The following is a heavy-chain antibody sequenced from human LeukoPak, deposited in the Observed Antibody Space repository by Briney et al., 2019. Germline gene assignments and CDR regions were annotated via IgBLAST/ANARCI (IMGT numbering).Heavy chain of an antibody. D-gene: IGHD5-18*01. CDR3: AKEGTAMVTYYFDY. CDR2: IRYDGSNK. CDR1: GFTFSSYG. J-gene: IGHJ4*02. Sequence: GGSLRLSCAASGFTFSSYGMHWVRQAPGKGLEWVAFIRYDGSNKYYADSVKGRFTIPRDNSKNTLYLQMNSLRAEDTAVYYCAKEGTAMVTYYFDYWGQGTLVTVSS. V-gene: IGHV3-30*02.